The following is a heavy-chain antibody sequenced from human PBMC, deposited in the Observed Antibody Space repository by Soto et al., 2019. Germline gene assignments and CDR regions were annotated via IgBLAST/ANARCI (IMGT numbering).Heavy chain of an antibody. CDR1: GGSISSYY. Sequence: SETLSLTCTVSGGSISSYYWSWIRQPPGKGLEWIGYIYYSGSTNYNPSLKSRVTISVDTSKNQFSLKLSSVTAADTAVYYCARQLGGGYAFDIWGQGTMVTVSS. V-gene: IGHV4-59*08. CDR3: ARQLGGGYAFDI. D-gene: IGHD5-12*01. J-gene: IGHJ3*02. CDR2: IYYSGST.